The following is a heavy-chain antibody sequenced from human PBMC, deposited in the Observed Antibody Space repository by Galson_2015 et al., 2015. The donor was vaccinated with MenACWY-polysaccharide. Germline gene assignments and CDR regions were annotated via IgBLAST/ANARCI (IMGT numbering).Heavy chain of an antibody. V-gene: IGHV3-7*01. Sequence: SLRLSCAASGFTFSTYWMHWVRQAPGKGLEWVANIKQDGSEKYYVDSVKGRFTISRDNAKNSLYPQMNSLRAEDTAVYYCARDTLAVYTQWLPSYFDYWGQGTLVTVSS. CDR1: GFTFSTYW. D-gene: IGHD6-19*01. J-gene: IGHJ4*02. CDR2: IKQDGSEK. CDR3: ARDTLAVYTQWLPSYFDY.